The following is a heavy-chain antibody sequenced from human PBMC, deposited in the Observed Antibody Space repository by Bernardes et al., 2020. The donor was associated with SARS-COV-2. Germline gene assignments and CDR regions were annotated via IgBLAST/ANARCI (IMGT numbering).Heavy chain of an antibody. D-gene: IGHD3-22*01. CDR1: GITFSGSA. J-gene: IGHJ6*02. Sequence: GGSLRLSCAASGITFSGSAMHWVRQASGKGLEWIGRIRTKPNNYATSYGASVKGRFTISRDNSKNTLYLQMNSLRAEDTAVYYCARDESFYDSLYYYYGMDVWGQGTTVTVSS. CDR2: IRTKPNNYAT. CDR3: ARDESFYDSLYYYYGMDV. V-gene: IGHV3-73*01.